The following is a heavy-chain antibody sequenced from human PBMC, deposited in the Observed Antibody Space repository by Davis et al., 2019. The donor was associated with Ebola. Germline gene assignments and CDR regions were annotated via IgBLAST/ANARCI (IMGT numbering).Heavy chain of an antibody. Sequence: SVKVPCKASGGTFSSYAISWVRQAPGQGLEWMGGIIPIFGTANYAQKFQGRVTITADKSTSTAYMELSSLRSEDTAVYYCARGGGSSKRTMGYWGQGTLVTVSS. CDR1: GGTFSSYA. CDR3: ARGGGSSKRTMGY. CDR2: IIPIFGTA. D-gene: IGHD1-26*01. V-gene: IGHV1-69*06. J-gene: IGHJ4*02.